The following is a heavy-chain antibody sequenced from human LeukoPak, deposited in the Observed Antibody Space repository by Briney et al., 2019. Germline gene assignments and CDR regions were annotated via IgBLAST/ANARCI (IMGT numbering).Heavy chain of an antibody. CDR1: GFTSSNYA. CDR3: AKDLRRSPTYYFDY. Sequence: GGSLRLSCAASGFTSSNYAMNWVRQAPGKGLEWVSAISGSGADTYYADSVKGRFTISRDNSKNTLYLQMNSLRAEDTAIYFCAKDLRRSPTYYFDYWGQGTLVTVSS. J-gene: IGHJ4*02. CDR2: ISGSGADT. V-gene: IGHV3-23*01.